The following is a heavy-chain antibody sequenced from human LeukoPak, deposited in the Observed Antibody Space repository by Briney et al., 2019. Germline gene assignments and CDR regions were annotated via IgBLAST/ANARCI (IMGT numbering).Heavy chain of an antibody. CDR1: GFTFSSYA. D-gene: IGHD3-3*01. CDR3: AKDGTYYDFWSGYPNYYYYYMDV. V-gene: IGHV3-64*01. Sequence: GGSLRLSCAASGFTFSSYAMHWVRQAPGKGLEYVSAISSNGGSTYYANSVKGRFTISRDNSKNTLYLQMNSLRAEDTAVYYCAKDGTYYDFWSGYPNYYYYYMDVWGKGTTVTVSS. CDR2: ISSNGGST. J-gene: IGHJ6*03.